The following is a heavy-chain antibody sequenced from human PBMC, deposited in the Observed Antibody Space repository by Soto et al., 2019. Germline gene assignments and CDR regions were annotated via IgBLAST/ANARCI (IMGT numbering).Heavy chain of an antibody. Sequence: ASVKVSCKVSGYTLTELSMHWVRQAPGKGLEWMGGFDPEDGETIYAQKFQGRVTMTEDTSTDTAYMELSSLRSEDTAVYYCATEGLRLGDYYYSVMAVWGQGTTVTVSS. CDR3: ATEGLRLGDYYYSVMAV. J-gene: IGHJ6*02. CDR1: GYTLTELS. V-gene: IGHV1-24*01. CDR2: FDPEDGET. D-gene: IGHD4-17*01.